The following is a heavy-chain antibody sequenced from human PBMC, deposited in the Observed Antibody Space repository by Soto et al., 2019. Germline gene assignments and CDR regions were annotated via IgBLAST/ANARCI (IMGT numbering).Heavy chain of an antibody. D-gene: IGHD2-2*01. J-gene: IGHJ6*02. Sequence: QVQLVQYGAEVKKPGSSVKVSCKASGGTFSSYAISWVRQAPGQGLEWMGGIIPIFGTANYAQKFQGRVTITADESTSTAYMELSSLRSEDTAVYYCAGIVVPAATGHYYGMDVWGQGTTVTVSS. CDR3: AGIVVPAATGHYYGMDV. V-gene: IGHV1-69*12. CDR2: IIPIFGTA. CDR1: GGTFSSYA.